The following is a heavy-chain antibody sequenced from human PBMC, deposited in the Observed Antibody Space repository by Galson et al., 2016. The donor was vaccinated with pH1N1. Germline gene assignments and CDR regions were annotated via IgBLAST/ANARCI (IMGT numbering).Heavy chain of an antibody. V-gene: IGHV5-51*01. CDR2: IYLGGSLI. D-gene: IGHD4-17*01. Sequence: QSGAEVKKPGESLKISCKGSGYRFTNSWIGWVRQMPGKGLEWMGIIYLGGSLIRYRPSFQGQVTISADKSINIVYLEWSSLKASDTATYYCARQNDYGDYRGDAFDIWGQGTMVTVSP. CDR1: GYRFTNSW. J-gene: IGHJ3*02. CDR3: ARQNDYGDYRGDAFDI.